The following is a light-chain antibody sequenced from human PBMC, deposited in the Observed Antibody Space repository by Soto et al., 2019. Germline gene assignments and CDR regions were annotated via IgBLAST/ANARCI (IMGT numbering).Light chain of an antibody. V-gene: IGLV2-14*01. CDR3: SSYTSSSTLV. CDR1: SSDVGGYNY. Sequence: QSVLTQPASVSGSPGQSITISCTGTSSDVGGYNYVSWYQQHTGKAPKLMIYEVSNRPSGVSNRFSGSKSGNTASLTISGLQAEDDAEYYCSSYTSSSTLVFGGVTKVTV. J-gene: IGLJ2*01. CDR2: EVS.